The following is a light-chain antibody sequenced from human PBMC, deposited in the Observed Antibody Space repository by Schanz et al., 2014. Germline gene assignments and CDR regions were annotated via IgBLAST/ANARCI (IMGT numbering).Light chain of an antibody. CDR2: NVY. V-gene: IGLV2-11*01. Sequence: QSALTQPRSVSGSPGQSVTISCTGTNSDVGGYNYVSWYQQHPDKAPKLLIYNVYARPSGVPDRFSGSKSGNTASLTISGLQAEDDADYYCSSYAASKDVFGTGTKLTVL. CDR1: NSDVGGYNY. CDR3: SSYAASKDV. J-gene: IGLJ1*01.